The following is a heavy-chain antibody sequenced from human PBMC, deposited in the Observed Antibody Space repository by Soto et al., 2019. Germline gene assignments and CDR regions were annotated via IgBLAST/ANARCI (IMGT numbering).Heavy chain of an antibody. J-gene: IGHJ4*02. CDR1: GFTFSSYA. Sequence: GGSLRLSCAASGFTFSSYAMSWVRQAPGKGLEWVSAISGSGGSTYYADSVKGRFTISRDNSKNTLYLQMNSLRAEDTAVYYCAKVVQRWLDTRGAYDYWGQGTLVTVSS. D-gene: IGHD6-19*01. CDR2: ISGSGGST. V-gene: IGHV3-23*01. CDR3: AKVVQRWLDTRGAYDY.